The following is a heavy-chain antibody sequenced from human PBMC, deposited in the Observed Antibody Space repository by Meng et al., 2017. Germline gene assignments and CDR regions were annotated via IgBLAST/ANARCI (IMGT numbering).Heavy chain of an antibody. CDR1: GGTFSSYA. J-gene: IGHJ6*02. CDR2: IIPIFGTA. D-gene: IGHD6-19*01. CDR3: ARLRGLAHYYYHGMDV. Sequence: SVKVSCKASGGTFSSYAISWVRQAPGQGLEWMGGIIPIFGTANYAQKFQGRVTITADKSTSTAYMELSSLRSEDTAVYYCARLRGLAHYYYHGMDVWGQGTTVTVSS. V-gene: IGHV1-69*06.